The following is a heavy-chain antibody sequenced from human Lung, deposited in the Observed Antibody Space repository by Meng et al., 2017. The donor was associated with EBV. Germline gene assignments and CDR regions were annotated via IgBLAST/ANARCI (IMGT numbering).Heavy chain of an antibody. CDR1: GYTFTSYG. J-gene: IGHJ4*02. D-gene: IGHD1-26*01. CDR3: AREADGATFDY. Sequence: QVPVGQAGGEVKKPGASVKVSCKASGYTFTSYGISWVRQAPGQGLEWMGWISGYNGNTNYAQKLQGRVTMTTDTSTSTAYMELRSLRSDDTAVYYCAREADGATFDYWGQGTLVTVSS. CDR2: ISGYNGNT. V-gene: IGHV1-18*01.